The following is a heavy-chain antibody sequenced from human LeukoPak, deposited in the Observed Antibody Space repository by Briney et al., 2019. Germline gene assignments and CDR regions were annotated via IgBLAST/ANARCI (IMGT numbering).Heavy chain of an antibody. Sequence: GGSLRLSCAASGFTFSSYWMSWVRQAPGKGLEWVANIKQDGSEKYYVDSVKGRFTISRDNAKNSLYLQMNSLRAEDTAVYYCARDAGSIAAAGTSDYWGQGTLVTVSS. CDR2: IKQDGSEK. D-gene: IGHD6-13*01. V-gene: IGHV3-7*01. J-gene: IGHJ4*02. CDR3: ARDAGSIAAAGTSDY. CDR1: GFTFSSYW.